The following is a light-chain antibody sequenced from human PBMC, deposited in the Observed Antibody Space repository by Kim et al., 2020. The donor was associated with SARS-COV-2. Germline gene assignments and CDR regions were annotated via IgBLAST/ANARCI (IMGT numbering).Light chain of an antibody. J-gene: IGKJ1*01. Sequence: DIQMTQSPSSLSASVGDRVTITCRASQSISTFLNWYQQTPGKAPKLLIYDASSLQSGVPSRFSGSGSGTDFILTIARLQPEDFATYYCQQSYNLPRTFGQGTKVDIK. CDR1: QSISTF. CDR3: QQSYNLPRT. CDR2: DAS. V-gene: IGKV1-39*01.